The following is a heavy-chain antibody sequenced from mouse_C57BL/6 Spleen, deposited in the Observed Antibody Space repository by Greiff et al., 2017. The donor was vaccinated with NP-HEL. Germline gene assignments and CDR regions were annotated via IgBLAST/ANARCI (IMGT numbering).Heavy chain of an antibody. Sequence: EVQLVESGAELVKPGASVKLSCTASGFNIKDYYMHWVKQRTEQGLEWIGRIDPEDGETKYAPKFQGKATIPADTSSNTAYLQLSSLTTDDTAGYYCARGHYYGSSYPAWFAYWGQGTLVTVSA. CDR3: ARGHYYGSSYPAWFAY. CDR1: GFNIKDYY. V-gene: IGHV14-2*01. CDR2: IDPEDGET. J-gene: IGHJ3*01. D-gene: IGHD1-1*01.